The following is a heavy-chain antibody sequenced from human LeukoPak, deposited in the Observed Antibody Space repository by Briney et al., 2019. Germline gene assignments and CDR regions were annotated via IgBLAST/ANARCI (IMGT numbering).Heavy chain of an antibody. CDR2: IYYSGST. CDR3: ARAGYYDSSGYYYAFDI. V-gene: IGHV4-39*07. CDR1: GGSISSSSYY. Sequence: PSETLSLTCTVSGGSISSSSYYWGWIRQPPGKGLEWIGSIYYSGSTYYNPSLKSRVTISVDTSKNQFSLKLSSVTAADTAVYYCARAGYYDSSGYYYAFDIWGQGTMVTVSS. J-gene: IGHJ3*02. D-gene: IGHD3-22*01.